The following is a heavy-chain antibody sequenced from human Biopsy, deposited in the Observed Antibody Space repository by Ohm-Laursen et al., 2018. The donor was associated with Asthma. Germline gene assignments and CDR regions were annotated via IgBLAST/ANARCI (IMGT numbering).Heavy chain of an antibody. CDR2: ISWNSGSL. J-gene: IGHJ3*02. V-gene: IGHV3-9*01. CDR3: VRVWGGSAFDI. D-gene: IGHD3-16*01. CDR1: GFSFDDCA. Sequence: SLRLSCAASGFSFDDCAMHWVRQAPGKGLERVSGISWNSGSLEYADSVKGRFTVSRDNAKRTLYLQMNSLRAEDTALYYCVRVWGGSAFDIWGQGTMVTVSS.